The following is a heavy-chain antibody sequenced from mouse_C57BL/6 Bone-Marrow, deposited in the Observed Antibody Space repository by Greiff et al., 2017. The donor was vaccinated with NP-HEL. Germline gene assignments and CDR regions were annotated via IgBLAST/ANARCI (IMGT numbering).Heavy chain of an antibody. CDR1: GYSITSGYY. CDR2: ISYDGSN. J-gene: IGHJ2*01. CDR3: ARKGSSPYYFDY. D-gene: IGHD1-1*01. Sequence: DVHLVESGPGLVKPSQSLSLTCSVTGYSITSGYYWNWIRQFPGNKLEWMGYISYDGSNNYNPSLKNRISITRDTSKNQFFLKLNSVTTEDTATYYCARKGSSPYYFDYWGQGTTLTVSS. V-gene: IGHV3-6*01.